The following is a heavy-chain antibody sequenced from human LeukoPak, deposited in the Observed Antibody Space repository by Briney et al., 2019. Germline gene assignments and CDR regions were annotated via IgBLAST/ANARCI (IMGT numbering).Heavy chain of an antibody. D-gene: IGHD2-15*01. CDR3: ARGADGVSSNSRGWFDP. CDR2: ISGSGGST. V-gene: IGHV3-23*01. J-gene: IGHJ5*02. Sequence: GGSLRLSCAASGFTFSSYAMSWVRQAPGKGLEWVSAISGSGGSTYYADSVRGRFTISRDNAKNSLYLQMNSLRAEDTAVYSCARGADGVSSNSRGWFDPWGQGTLVTVSS. CDR1: GFTFSSYA.